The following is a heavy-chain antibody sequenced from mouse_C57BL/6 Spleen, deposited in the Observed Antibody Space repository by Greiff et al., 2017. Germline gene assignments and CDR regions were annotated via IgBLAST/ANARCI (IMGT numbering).Heavy chain of an antibody. J-gene: IGHJ1*03. CDR3: ARCRAYWYFDA. CDR1: GYSFTSYY. Sequence: VQLQESGPELVKPGASVKISCKASGYSFTSYYIHWVKQRPGQGLEWIGWIYPGSGNTKYNEKFKGKATLTADTSSSTAYMQLSSLTSEDSAVYYCARCRAYWYFDAWGTGTTVTVSS. D-gene: IGHD3-3*01. V-gene: IGHV1-66*01. CDR2: IYPGSGNT.